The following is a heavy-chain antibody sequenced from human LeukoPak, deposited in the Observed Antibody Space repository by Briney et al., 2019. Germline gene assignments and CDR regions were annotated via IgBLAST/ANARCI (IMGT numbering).Heavy chain of an antibody. CDR2: INHSGST. D-gene: IGHD6-13*01. CDR1: GGSISSYY. V-gene: IGHV4-34*01. J-gene: IGHJ5*02. Sequence: SETLSLTCTVSGGSISSYYWSLIRQPPGKGLEWIGEINHSGSTNYNPSLKSRVTISVDTSKNQFSLKLSSVTAADTAVYYCARGGREYSSSWYDTWGQGTLVTVSS. CDR3: ARGGREYSSSWYDT.